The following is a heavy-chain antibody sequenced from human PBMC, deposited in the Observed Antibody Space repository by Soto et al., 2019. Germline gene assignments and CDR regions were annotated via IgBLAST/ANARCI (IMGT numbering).Heavy chain of an antibody. CDR1: GGSISSGGYY. Sequence: PSETLSLTCTVSGGSISSGGYYWSWIRQHPGKGLEWIGYIYYSGSTYYNPSLKSRVTISVDTSKNQFSLKLSSVTAADTAVYYCARAGTPHSLYCTNGVCYPFDPWGQGTLVTVSS. D-gene: IGHD2-8*01. CDR2: IYYSGST. CDR3: ARAGTPHSLYCTNGVCYPFDP. V-gene: IGHV4-31*03. J-gene: IGHJ5*02.